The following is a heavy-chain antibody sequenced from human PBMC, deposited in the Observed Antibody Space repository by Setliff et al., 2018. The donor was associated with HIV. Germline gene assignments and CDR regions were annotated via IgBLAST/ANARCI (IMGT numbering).Heavy chain of an antibody. CDR2: MNPNSGNS. CDR3: ARKNKVSLGRGIVVLWGFDP. V-gene: IGHV1-8*02. Sequence: ASVKVSCKASGYNFINNDINWVRQATGQGLEWMGWMNPNSGNSGYAQKFQGRVTMTRSTSFSTAYMELSNLTSEDTAIYYCARKNKVSLGRGIVVLWGFDPWGQGTLVTVSS. CDR1: GYNFINND. J-gene: IGHJ5*02. D-gene: IGHD3-10*01.